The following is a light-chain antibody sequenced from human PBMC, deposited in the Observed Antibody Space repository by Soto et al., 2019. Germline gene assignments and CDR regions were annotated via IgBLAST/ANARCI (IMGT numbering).Light chain of an antibody. Sequence: EIVLTQSPGILSLSPGEKATLSCRASQSITSSYLAWYQQKPGQAPRLLIYGASSRATGIPDRFSGSGSGTDFTLTISRLEPEDFAVYYCQQYGGSPETFGQGTKVDIK. CDR3: QQYGGSPET. V-gene: IGKV3-20*01. J-gene: IGKJ1*01. CDR2: GAS. CDR1: QSITSSY.